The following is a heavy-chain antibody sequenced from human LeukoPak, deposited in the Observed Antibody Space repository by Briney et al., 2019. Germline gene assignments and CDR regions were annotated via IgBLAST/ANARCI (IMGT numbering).Heavy chain of an antibody. CDR1: GYTFTSYA. D-gene: IGHD5-18*01. Sequence: ASVKFSCKASGYTFTSYAMHWVRQAPGQRLEWMGWINAGNGNTKYSQKFQGRVTITRDTSASTAYMELSSLRSEDTAVYYCARVLSAGYSYGTPFSDWYFDLWGRGTLVTVSS. J-gene: IGHJ2*01. V-gene: IGHV1-3*01. CDR2: INAGNGNT. CDR3: ARVLSAGYSYGTPFSDWYFDL.